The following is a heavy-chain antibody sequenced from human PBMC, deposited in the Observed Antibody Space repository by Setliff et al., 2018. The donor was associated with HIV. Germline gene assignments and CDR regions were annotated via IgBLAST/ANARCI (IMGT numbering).Heavy chain of an antibody. J-gene: IGHJ4*02. CDR2: INPNRGGT. CDR1: GYSFTDYY. V-gene: IGHV1-2*02. CDR3: ARDEVIEVAGDFDN. Sequence: GASVKVSCKASGYSFTDYYMNWVRQAPGQGPEWMGWINPNRGGTNYAQKFQGRVTMTRDTSISTAYMELGRLSSDDTAVYYCARDEVIEVAGDFDNWGQGTLVTVSS. D-gene: IGHD6-19*01.